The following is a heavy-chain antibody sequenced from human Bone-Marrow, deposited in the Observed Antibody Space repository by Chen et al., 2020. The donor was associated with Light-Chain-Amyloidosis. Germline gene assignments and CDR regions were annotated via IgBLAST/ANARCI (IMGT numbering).Heavy chain of an antibody. V-gene: IGHV7-4-1*02. Sequence: QVQLVQSASELRRPGASVNISCKISGYRFSDYSLNWVQQTPGHGLEFMGWINTNTGRPTYAQGFTGRFVFSVDTSVSTAYLHITDLKSEDTGTYYCARDPWGAGSAFDVWGRGTHVTVSA. J-gene: IGHJ3*01. D-gene: IGHD7-27*01. CDR2: INTNTGRP. CDR1: GYRFSDYS. CDR3: ARDPWGAGSAFDV.